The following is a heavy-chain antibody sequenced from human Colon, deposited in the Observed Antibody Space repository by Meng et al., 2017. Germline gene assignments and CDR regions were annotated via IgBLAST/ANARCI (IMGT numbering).Heavy chain of an antibody. V-gene: IGHV4-39*01. CDR1: GGSISTSGYY. CDR2: IGHSGFT. J-gene: IGHJ5*02. D-gene: IGHD6-19*01. Sequence: QPPLQESGPGLVKPSEALSLTCSVSGGSISTSGYYWGWIRQPPGKGLEWIGSIGHSGFTYYTPSLKSRVAVSLDTSKSQFSLILTSVTAADTAVYYCVRSSAWVRTGFDPWGQGTLVTVSS. CDR3: VRSSAWVRTGFDP.